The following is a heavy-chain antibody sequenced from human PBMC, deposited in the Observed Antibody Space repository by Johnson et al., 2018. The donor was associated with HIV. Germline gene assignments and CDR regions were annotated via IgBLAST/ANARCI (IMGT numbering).Heavy chain of an antibody. CDR1: GFTFNDYG. CDR2: INWKGAGT. CDR3: ARVGGVSMVRGVLDTFDM. V-gene: IGHV3-20*04. D-gene: IGHD3-10*01. J-gene: IGHJ3*02. Sequence: VQLVESGGGVVRPGGSLRLSCAASGFTFNDYGMSWVRQAPGKGLEWVSGINWKGAGTGYADSVKGQFTISRDNAKNSLYLQMNSLRVADTALYYCARVGGVSMVRGVLDTFDMWGQGTMVTVSS.